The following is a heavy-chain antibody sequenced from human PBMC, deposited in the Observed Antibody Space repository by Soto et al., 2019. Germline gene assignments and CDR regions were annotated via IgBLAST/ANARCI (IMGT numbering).Heavy chain of an antibody. CDR2: IYPNSGDT. Sequence: XAVKLACKASGYPLTSDYMGWWRQSPGEGLEWMGWIYPNSGDTNYAQNFQGRVTMTRDTSISAAYMELSRLRSDDTAVYFCARDLMVSFGGVVVISAPDYWGQGTPVTVSS. J-gene: IGHJ4*02. CDR3: ARDLMVSFGGVVVISAPDY. V-gene: IGHV1-2*02. CDR1: GYPLTSDY. D-gene: IGHD3-16*02.